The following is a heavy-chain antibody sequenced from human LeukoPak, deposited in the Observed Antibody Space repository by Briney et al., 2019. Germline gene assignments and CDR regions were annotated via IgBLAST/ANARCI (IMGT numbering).Heavy chain of an antibody. CDR2: IYYSGST. Sequence: SETLSLTCTVSGGSISSYYWSWIRQPPGKGLEWIGYIYYSGSTNYNPSLKSRVTISVDTSKSQFSLKLSSVTAADTAVYYCARQDGWNDSVWFDPWGQGTLVTVSS. CDR1: GGSISSYY. CDR3: ARQDGWNDSVWFDP. J-gene: IGHJ5*02. D-gene: IGHD1-1*01. V-gene: IGHV4-59*08.